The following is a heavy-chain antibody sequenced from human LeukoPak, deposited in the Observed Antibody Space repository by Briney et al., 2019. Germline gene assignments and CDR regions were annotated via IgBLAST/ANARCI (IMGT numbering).Heavy chain of an antibody. CDR1: GGSISNRNYH. D-gene: IGHD6-13*01. V-gene: IGHV4-39*07. CDR2: INHSGST. CDR3: ATKRPDSSSWPYYYYYYMDV. Sequence: SETLSLTCTVSGGSISNRNYHWGWIRQPPGKGLEWIGEINHSGSTNYNPSLKSRVTISVDTSKNQFSLKLSSVTAADTAVYYCATKRPDSSSWPYYYYYYMDVWGKGTTVTISS. J-gene: IGHJ6*03.